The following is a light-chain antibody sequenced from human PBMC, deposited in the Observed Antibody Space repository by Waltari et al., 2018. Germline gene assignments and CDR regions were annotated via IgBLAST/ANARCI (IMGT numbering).Light chain of an antibody. CDR2: KAS. V-gene: IGKV1-5*03. CDR1: QSISNW. Sequence: DIQMTQSPSSLSASVGDTVTITCRASQSISNWLAWYQQKPEKAPILLIYKASILNSGVPSRCSASGSGTQFTLTISSLQPGDFATYYCQQYNTYSSFGQGTKLEIK. J-gene: IGKJ2*01. CDR3: QQYNTYSS.